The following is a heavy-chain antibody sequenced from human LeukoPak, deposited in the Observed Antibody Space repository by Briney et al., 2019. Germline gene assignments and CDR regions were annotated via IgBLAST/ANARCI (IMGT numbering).Heavy chain of an antibody. CDR3: AKGGSGAGTTNSYFDY. Sequence: GGSLRLSCAASGFTVSSNYMSWVRQAPGKGLEWVSVIYSGGSTYYADSVKGRFTISRDNSKNTLYLQMNSLRAEDTAVYYCAKGGSGAGTTNSYFDYWGQGTLVTVSS. CDR2: IYSGGST. J-gene: IGHJ4*02. CDR1: GFTVSSNY. V-gene: IGHV3-53*01. D-gene: IGHD1-7*01.